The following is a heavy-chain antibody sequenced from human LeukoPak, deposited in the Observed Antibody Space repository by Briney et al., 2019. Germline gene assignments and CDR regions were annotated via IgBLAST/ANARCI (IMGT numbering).Heavy chain of an antibody. V-gene: IGHV3-7*01. Sequence: GGSLRLSCAASGFTFSSYWMSWVRQAPGKGPEWVANIKQDGSETYYVDSVKGRFTISRDNAKNSLFLQMNSLRAEDTAVYYCARVDGRSSCPDYWGQGTLVTVSS. D-gene: IGHD6-13*01. CDR2: IKQDGSET. J-gene: IGHJ4*02. CDR3: ARVDGRSSCPDY. CDR1: GFTFSSYW.